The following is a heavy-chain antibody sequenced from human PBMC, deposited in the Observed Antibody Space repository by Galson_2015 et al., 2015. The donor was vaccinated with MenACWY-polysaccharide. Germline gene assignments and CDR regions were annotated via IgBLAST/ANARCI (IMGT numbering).Heavy chain of an antibody. D-gene: IGHD3-3*01. CDR1: GFPFSDSW. J-gene: IGHJ3*01. CDR3: ARARSWSGFFAFDF. V-gene: IGHV3-7*01. CDR2: IKQSGSEK. Sequence: SLRLSCAASGFPFSDSWMTWLRQAPGKGLEWVATIKQSGSEKYYVDSVEGRFTVSRDNVKNSLYLQMNSLRAEDTAVYYCARARSWSGFFAFDFWGQGTMVTVSS.